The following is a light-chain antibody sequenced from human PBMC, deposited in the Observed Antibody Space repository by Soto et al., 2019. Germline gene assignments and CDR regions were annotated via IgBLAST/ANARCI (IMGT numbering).Light chain of an antibody. CDR3: CSYTGATTAYV. CDR2: EDS. Sequence: QSVLTQPASVSGSPGQSITVSCTGSRNDVGNYNLVSWYQQSPGKAPKLLIYEDSKRPSGVSNRFSGSKSGDTASLTISGLQTEDEAGYYCCSYTGATTAYVFGTGTKVTVL. CDR1: RNDVGNYNL. J-gene: IGLJ1*01. V-gene: IGLV2-23*01.